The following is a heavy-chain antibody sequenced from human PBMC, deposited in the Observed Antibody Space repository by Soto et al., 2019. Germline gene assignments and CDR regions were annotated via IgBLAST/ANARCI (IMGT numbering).Heavy chain of an antibody. CDR2: IKQDGSEK. Sequence: GGSLRLSCAASGFTFSSYWMSWVRQAPGKGLEWVANIKQDGSEKYYVDSVKGRFTISRDNAKNSLYLQMNSLRAEDTAVYYCARGDYPDSATYYRSDYYFDNWGLGTLVTVSS. CDR1: GFTFSSYW. CDR3: ARGDYPDSATYYRSDYYFDN. V-gene: IGHV3-7*03. J-gene: IGHJ4*02. D-gene: IGHD3-10*01.